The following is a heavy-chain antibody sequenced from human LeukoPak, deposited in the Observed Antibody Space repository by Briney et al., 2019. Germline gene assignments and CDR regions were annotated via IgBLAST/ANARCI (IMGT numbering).Heavy chain of an antibody. CDR1: GGSISSSSYY. CDR2: IYYSGST. D-gene: IGHD3-22*01. CDR3: ARLYDSSGYYYYYMDV. J-gene: IGHJ6*03. V-gene: IGHV4-39*01. Sequence: SETLSLTCTVSGGSISSSSYYWGWIRQPPGKGLEWIGSIYYSGSTYYNPSLKSRVTISVDTSKNQFSLKLSSVTAADTAVCYCARLYDSSGYYYYYMDVWGKGTTVTVSS.